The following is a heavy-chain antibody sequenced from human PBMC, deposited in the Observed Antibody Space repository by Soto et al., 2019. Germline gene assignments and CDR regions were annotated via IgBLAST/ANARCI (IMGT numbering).Heavy chain of an antibody. CDR1: GYTFTSYD. J-gene: IGHJ6*02. Sequence: ASVKVSCKASGYTFTSYDINWVRQATGQGLEWMGWMNPNSGNTGYAQKFQGRVTMTRNTSISTAYMELSSLRSEDTAVYYCARDYFAWLSYGMDVWGQGTTVTVSS. CDR2: MNPNSGNT. D-gene: IGHD3-9*01. CDR3: ARDYFAWLSYGMDV. V-gene: IGHV1-8*01.